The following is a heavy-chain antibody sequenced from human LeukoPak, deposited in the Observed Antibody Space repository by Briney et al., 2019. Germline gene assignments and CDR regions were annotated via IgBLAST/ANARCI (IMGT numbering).Heavy chain of an antibody. J-gene: IGHJ6*04. CDR1: GFTFSSYG. V-gene: IGHV3-33*01. CDR3: ARGGAYCGGDCYFLPYSYYGMDV. CDR2: IWYDGSNK. D-gene: IGHD2-21*02. Sequence: PGGSLRLSCAGSGFTFSSYGMHWVRQAPGKGLEWVPVIWYDGSNKYYADSVKGRFTISRDNSKNTLYLQMNSLRAEDTAAYYCARGGAYCGGDCYFLPYSYYGMDVWGKGTTVTVSS.